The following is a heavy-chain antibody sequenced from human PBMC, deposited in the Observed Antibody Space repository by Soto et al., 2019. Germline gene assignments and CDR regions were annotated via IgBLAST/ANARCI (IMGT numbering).Heavy chain of an antibody. CDR3: XXXXXXXXXXMDV. J-gene: IGHJ6*02. CDR1: GGSISSGGYS. Sequence: QLQLQESGSGLVKPSQTLSLTCAVSGGSISSGGYSWSWIRQPPGKGLEWIGYIYHSGSTYYNPSLKSRVTISVDRSKNQFSLKLSSVTAADTXVXXXXXXXXXXXXXMDVWGQGTTVTVSS. V-gene: IGHV4-30-2*01. CDR2: IYHSGST.